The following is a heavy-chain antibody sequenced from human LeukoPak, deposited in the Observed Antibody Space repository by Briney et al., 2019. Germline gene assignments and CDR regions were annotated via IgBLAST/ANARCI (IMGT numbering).Heavy chain of an antibody. CDR2: IYSGGST. D-gene: IGHD6-19*01. CDR1: GFTVSSNY. Sequence: GGSLRLSCAASGFTVSSNYMSWVRQAPGKGLEWVSVIYSGGSTYYADSVKGRFTISRDNSKNTLYLQMNSLRAEDTAVYYCARAVAGGNLDYWGQGTLVTVSS. V-gene: IGHV3-53*01. J-gene: IGHJ4*02. CDR3: ARAVAGGNLDY.